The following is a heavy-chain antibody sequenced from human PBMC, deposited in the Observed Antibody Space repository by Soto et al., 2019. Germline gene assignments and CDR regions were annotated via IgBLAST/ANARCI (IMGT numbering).Heavy chain of an antibody. CDR1: GYTFTSYG. CDR3: ARDLGGQIVDY. Sequence: QVQLVQSGXXXKKPXXXXXVSCKASGYTFTSYGISWVRQAPGQGLEWMGWISGYNGNTKYAQKLQGRVTMTTDTSTSTAYMELRSLRSDDTAVYYCARDLGGQIVDYWGQGTLVTVSS. CDR2: ISGYNGNT. D-gene: IGHD1-26*01. V-gene: IGHV1-18*01. J-gene: IGHJ4*02.